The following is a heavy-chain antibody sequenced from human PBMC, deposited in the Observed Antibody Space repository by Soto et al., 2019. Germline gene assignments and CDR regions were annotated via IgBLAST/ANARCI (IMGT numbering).Heavy chain of an antibody. CDR3: AGEGRRRAPYPGMDF. CDR1: GYNFTSYS. V-gene: IGHV1-46*01. CDR2: INRSGGST. D-gene: IGHD2-2*02. Sequence: QVQLVQSGAEVTKPGASVKVSCKASGYNFTSYSMHWVRQAPAQGLEWMGIINRSGGSTSYSQKFQCRVTLTRDTSSSTVDMELSCLRSEDTAVDYGAGEGRRRAPYPGMDFWGQGTTVTVSS. J-gene: IGHJ6*02.